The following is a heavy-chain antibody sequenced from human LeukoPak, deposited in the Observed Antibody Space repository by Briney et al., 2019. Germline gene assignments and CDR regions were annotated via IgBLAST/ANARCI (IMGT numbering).Heavy chain of an antibody. CDR1: GGTFTGYA. Sequence: SVKVSCKASGGTFTGYAISGVRRPPGQGLRWMGRIIPILGIANYAQKFQGRVTITADKSTSTAYMELSSLRSEDTAVYYCARDRDYATAFDYWGQGTLVTVSS. V-gene: IGHV1-69*04. CDR2: IIPILGIA. D-gene: IGHD4-17*01. J-gene: IGHJ4*02. CDR3: ARDRDYATAFDY.